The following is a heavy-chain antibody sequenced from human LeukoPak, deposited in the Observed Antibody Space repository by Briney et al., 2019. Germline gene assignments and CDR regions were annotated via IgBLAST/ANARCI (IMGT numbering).Heavy chain of an antibody. V-gene: IGHV4-34*01. CDR1: GFTFSDFW. CDR3: ARAGRTDFWSGYYSHNFDY. D-gene: IGHD3-3*01. Sequence: PGGSLRLSCTASGFTFSDFWMGWVRQPPGKGLERIGEINHSGSTNYNPSLKSRVTISVDTSKNQFSLKLSSVTAADTAVYYRARAGRTDFWSGYYSHNFDYWGQGTLVTVSS. J-gene: IGHJ4*02. CDR2: INHSGST.